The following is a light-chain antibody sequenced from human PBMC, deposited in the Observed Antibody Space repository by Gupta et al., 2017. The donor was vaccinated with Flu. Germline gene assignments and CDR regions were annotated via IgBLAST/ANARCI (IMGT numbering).Light chain of an antibody. CDR1: QSVRSSY. Sequence: IVLTPSPGTLSLSPGERATLSCRASQSVRSSYLAWYQQKPGQAPRLLIYGASSRATGIPDRFSGSGSGTDFTLTISRLEPEDFAVYYCQQYGSSPWTFGQGTKVEIK. J-gene: IGKJ1*01. CDR2: GAS. V-gene: IGKV3-20*01. CDR3: QQYGSSPWT.